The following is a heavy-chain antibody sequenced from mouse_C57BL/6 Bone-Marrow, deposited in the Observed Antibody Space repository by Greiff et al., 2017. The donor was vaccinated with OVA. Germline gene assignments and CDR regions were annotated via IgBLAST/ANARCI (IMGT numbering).Heavy chain of an antibody. Sequence: VQLQQSGPELVKPGASVKIPCKASGYTFTDYNMVWVKQSHGKSLEWIGDINPNNGGTIYNQKFKGKATLTVDKSSSTAYMELRSLTSEDTAVYYCARYPSDYYAMDYWGQGTSVTVSS. CDR1: GYTFTDYN. CDR2: INPNNGGT. V-gene: IGHV1-18*01. J-gene: IGHJ4*01. CDR3: ARYPSDYYAMDY. D-gene: IGHD2-10*02.